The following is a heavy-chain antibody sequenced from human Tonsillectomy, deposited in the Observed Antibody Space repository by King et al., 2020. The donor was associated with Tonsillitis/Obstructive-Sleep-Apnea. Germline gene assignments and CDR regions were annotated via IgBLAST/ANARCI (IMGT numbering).Heavy chain of an antibody. J-gene: IGHJ5*01. CDR3: AREVGADTSLFDS. D-gene: IGHD1-26*01. V-gene: IGHV3-48*03. CDR2: ISGPGSTI. CDR1: GFTFSNYE. Sequence: VQLVESGGGLVQPGGSLRLSCTASGFTFSNYEMNWVRHAPGKGLEWLSYISGPGSTIYYADSVKGRFTTSRANAKNSLHLQMNSLRVEDTAVYFCAREVGADTSLFDSWGQGTLVTASS.